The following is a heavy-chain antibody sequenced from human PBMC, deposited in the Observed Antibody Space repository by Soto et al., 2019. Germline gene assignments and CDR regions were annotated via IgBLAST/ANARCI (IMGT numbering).Heavy chain of an antibody. Sequence: GASVKVSCKASGGTFSSYTISWVRQAPGQGLEWMGRIIPILGIANYAQKFQGRVTITADKSTSTAYMELSSLRSEDTAVYYCARSGGDYGDYGVDAFDIWGQGTMVTVSS. V-gene: IGHV1-69*02. CDR2: IIPILGIA. CDR1: GGTFSSYT. CDR3: ARSGGDYGDYGVDAFDI. D-gene: IGHD4-17*01. J-gene: IGHJ3*02.